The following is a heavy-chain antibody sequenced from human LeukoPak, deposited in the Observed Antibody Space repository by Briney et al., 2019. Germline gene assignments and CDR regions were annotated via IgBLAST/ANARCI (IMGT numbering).Heavy chain of an antibody. CDR2: IYYSGST. J-gene: IGHJ5*02. CDR3: ARDGVFPYNWFDP. Sequence: SETLSLTCTVSGGSISSYYWSWIRQPPGKGLEWIGYIYYSGSTNYNPSLKSRVTISVDTSKNQFSLKLSSVTAADTAVYYCARDGVFPYNWFDPWGLGTLVTVSS. D-gene: IGHD2-21*01. V-gene: IGHV4-59*01. CDR1: GGSISSYY.